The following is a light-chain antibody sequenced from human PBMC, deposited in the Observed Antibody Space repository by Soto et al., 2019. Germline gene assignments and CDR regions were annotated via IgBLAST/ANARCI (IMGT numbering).Light chain of an antibody. CDR1: NSDVGYYNL. J-gene: IGLJ1*01. V-gene: IGLV2-23*02. CDR2: EVS. CDR3: FPYGGIGTNV. Sequence: QPALTHPGSENRSHGQSLTISCNGTNSDVGYYNLVSWYQQYPGKAPRLLIYEVSERPSGISNRFSGSKSGNTASLTISGLQAEDEADYFCFPYGGIGTNVFGTGTKVTGL.